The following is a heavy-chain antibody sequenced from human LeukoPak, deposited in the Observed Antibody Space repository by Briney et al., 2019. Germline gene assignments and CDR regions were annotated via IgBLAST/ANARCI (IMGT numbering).Heavy chain of an antibody. CDR3: AKDGGTLRYFDWLLYCHMDV. V-gene: IGHV3-23*01. D-gene: IGHD3-9*01. CDR1: GFTFSSYG. CDR2: ISGSGGST. Sequence: GGSLRLSCAASGFTFSSYGMSWVRQAPGKGLEWVSAISGSGGSTYYADSVKGRFTISRDNSKNTLYLQMNSLRAEDTAVYYCAKDGGTLRYFDWLLYCHMDVWGKGTTVTISS. J-gene: IGHJ6*03.